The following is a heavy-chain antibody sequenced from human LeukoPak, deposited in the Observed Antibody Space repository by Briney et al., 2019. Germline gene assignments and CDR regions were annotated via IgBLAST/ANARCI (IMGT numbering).Heavy chain of an antibody. J-gene: IGHJ4*02. V-gene: IGHV3-74*01. Sequence: GGSLRLSCAASGFTFSNSWMHWVRQAPGKGLVWVSRINSDGISTGYADSVRGRFTASRDNAKKTLYLQMNSLRAEDTPVYYCARDVGNFDYWGQGTLVTVSS. CDR1: GFTFSNSW. CDR2: INSDGIST. CDR3: ARDVGNFDY.